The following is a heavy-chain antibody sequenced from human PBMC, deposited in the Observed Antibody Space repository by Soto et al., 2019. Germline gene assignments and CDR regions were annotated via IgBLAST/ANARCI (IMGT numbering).Heavy chain of an antibody. D-gene: IGHD4-17*01. Sequence: EVQLVESGGGLVQPGGSLRLSCAASGLIFSNYWMSWVRQAPGMGLEWVANIRHDGSEKYYVDSVKGRFTISRDNTKNSLYLQLDSLRDEDTAVYYCAVFGRTTGFDYWGQGTLVTVSS. CDR2: IRHDGSEK. V-gene: IGHV3-7*01. CDR1: GLIFSNYW. CDR3: AVFGRTTGFDY. J-gene: IGHJ4*02.